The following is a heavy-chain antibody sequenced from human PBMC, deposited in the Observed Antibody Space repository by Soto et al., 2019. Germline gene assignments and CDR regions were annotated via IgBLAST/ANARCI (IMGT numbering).Heavy chain of an antibody. CDR3: ARHYYDFWSGYPGRLDY. V-gene: IGHV4-59*08. CDR1: GGSISSYY. D-gene: IGHD3-3*01. J-gene: IGHJ4*02. CDR2: IYYSGST. Sequence: PSETLSLTCTVSGGSISSYYWSWIRQPPGKGLEGIGYIYYSGSTNYNPSLKSRVTISVDTSKNQFSLKLSSVTAADTAVYYCARHYYDFWSGYPGRLDYWGQGTLVTVSS.